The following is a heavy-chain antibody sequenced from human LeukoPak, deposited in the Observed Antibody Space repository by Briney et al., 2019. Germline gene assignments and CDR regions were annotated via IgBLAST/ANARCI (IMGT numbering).Heavy chain of an antibody. D-gene: IGHD6-13*01. CDR1: GGSISSHY. CDR2: IYYSGST. J-gene: IGHJ4*01. Sequence: TSETLSLTCTVSGGSISSHYWSWIRQSPGKGLEWIGYIYYSGSTNYNPSLKSRVTISVDPSKNLFSLRLSSVTAADMAVYYCASLYSSTWQRVDYWGHGTLVTVSS. CDR3: ASLYSSTWQRVDY. V-gene: IGHV4-59*11.